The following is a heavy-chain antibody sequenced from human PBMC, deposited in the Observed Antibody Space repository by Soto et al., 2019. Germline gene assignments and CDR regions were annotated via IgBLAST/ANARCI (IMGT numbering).Heavy chain of an antibody. D-gene: IGHD3-22*01. CDR1: GFGFGNYA. V-gene: IGHV3-23*01. J-gene: IGHJ4*02. CDR2: ISGTGDST. CDR3: ARGYDYDSRAFDY. Sequence: EVQLLESGGGLVQPGGSLRLSCAASGFGFGNYAMTWVRQAPGKGLEWVSAISGTGDSTYYADSVRGRFTISRDASKNTLLLQMNSRRAEDTAVYYCARGYDYDSRAFDYWGQGALVTVSS.